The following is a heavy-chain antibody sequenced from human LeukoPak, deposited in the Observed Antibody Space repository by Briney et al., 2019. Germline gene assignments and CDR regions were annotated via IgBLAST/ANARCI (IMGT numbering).Heavy chain of an antibody. CDR1: GFTFSSYW. V-gene: IGHV3-7*01. CDR2: IKQDGSEK. Sequence: GGSLRLSCAASGFTFSSYWMSWVRQAPGKGLEWVANIKQDGSEKYYVDSVKGRFTISRDNAKNSLYLQMNSLRAEDTAVYYCARFVLDVWELLGLPNISFSRRYFDHWGQGTLVTVSS. D-gene: IGHD1-26*01. J-gene: IGHJ4*02. CDR3: ARFVLDVWELLGLPNISFSRRYFDH.